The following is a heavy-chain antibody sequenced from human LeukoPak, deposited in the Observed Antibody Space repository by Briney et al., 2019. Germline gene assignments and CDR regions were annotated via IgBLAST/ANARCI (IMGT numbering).Heavy chain of an antibody. CDR2: ISGSGGST. D-gene: IGHD2-2*02. Sequence: GGSLRLSCAASGFTFSSYAMSWVRQAPGKGLEWVSAISGSGGSTYYADSVKGRFTISRDNSKNTLYLQMSSLRAEDTAVYYCAKVIGPLLYPGDYFDYWGQGTLVTVSS. CDR3: AKVIGPLLYPGDYFDY. V-gene: IGHV3-23*01. J-gene: IGHJ4*02. CDR1: GFTFSSYA.